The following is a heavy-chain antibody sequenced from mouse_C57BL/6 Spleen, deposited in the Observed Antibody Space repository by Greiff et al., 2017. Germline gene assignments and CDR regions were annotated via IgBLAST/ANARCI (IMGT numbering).Heavy chain of an antibody. V-gene: IGHV1-4*01. CDR2: INPSSGYT. CDR1: GYTFTSYT. CDR3: AREFPYYYGSSYSYYFDY. J-gene: IGHJ2*01. D-gene: IGHD1-1*01. Sequence: VQLVESGAELARPGASVKMSCKASGYTFTSYTMHWVKQRPGQGLEWIGYINPSSGYTKYNQKFKDKATLTADKSSSTAYMQLSSLTSEDSAVYYCAREFPYYYGSSYSYYFDYWGQGTTLTVSS.